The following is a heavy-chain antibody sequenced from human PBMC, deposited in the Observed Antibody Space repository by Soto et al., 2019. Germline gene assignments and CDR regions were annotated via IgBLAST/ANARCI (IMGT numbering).Heavy chain of an antibody. J-gene: IGHJ5*02. D-gene: IGHD6-13*01. CDR3: TRDASRDSSARGWFDP. CDR1: GFTFRSFT. V-gene: IGHV3-21*01. Sequence: SLRLSCAPSGFTFRSFTMNWVRQAPGKGLEWVSTISSNSAYIYYTDALRGRFTISRDNAKNSLHLQMNSLRAEDTAVYYCTRDASRDSSARGWFDPWGPGTLVTVS. CDR2: ISSNSAYI.